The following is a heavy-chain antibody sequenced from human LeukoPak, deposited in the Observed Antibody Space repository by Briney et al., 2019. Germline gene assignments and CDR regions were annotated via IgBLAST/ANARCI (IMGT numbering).Heavy chain of an antibody. CDR2: ISYDGSNK. J-gene: IGHJ4*02. CDR3: AKSGYNRFDY. D-gene: IGHD5-24*01. CDR1: GFTFSSYG. V-gene: IGHV3-30*18. Sequence: GGSLRLSCAAPGFTFSSYGMHWVRQAPGKGLEWVAVISYDGSNKYYADSVKGRFTISRDNSKNTLYLQMNSLRAEDTAVYYCAKSGYNRFDYWGQGTLVTVSS.